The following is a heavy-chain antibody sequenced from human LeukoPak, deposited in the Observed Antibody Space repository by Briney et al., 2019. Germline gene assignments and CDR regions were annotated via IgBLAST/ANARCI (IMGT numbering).Heavy chain of an antibody. CDR1: GYTFISYV. J-gene: IGHJ5*02. Sequence: GASVKVSCKASGYTFISYVISWVRPAPGQGLDWMGWISAYNGYTNYAQKLHGGLTINTHTYTSTAYIDLRSLRSDDTAVYYCARDRIAVADNWFDPWGQGTLVTVS. V-gene: IGHV1-18*01. CDR2: ISAYNGYT. D-gene: IGHD6-19*01. CDR3: ARDRIAVADNWFDP.